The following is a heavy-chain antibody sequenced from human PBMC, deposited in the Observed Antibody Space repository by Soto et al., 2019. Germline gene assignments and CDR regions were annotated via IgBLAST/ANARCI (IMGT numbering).Heavy chain of an antibody. CDR2: IYYSGST. CDR1: GGSISSGDYY. Sequence: SETLSLTCTVSGGSISSGDYYWSWIRQPPGKGLEWIGYIYYSGSTYYNPSLKSRVTISVDTSKNQFSLKLSSVTAADTAVYYFARLYYDSSCYYSFDYWGQGTLVTVSS. J-gene: IGHJ4*02. CDR3: ARLYYDSSCYYSFDY. D-gene: IGHD3-22*01. V-gene: IGHV4-30-4*01.